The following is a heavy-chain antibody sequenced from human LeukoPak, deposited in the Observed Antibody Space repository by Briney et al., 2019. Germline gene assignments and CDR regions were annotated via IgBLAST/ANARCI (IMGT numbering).Heavy chain of an antibody. Sequence: ASVKVSCKASGYTFTSYYMHWVRQPPGQGLEWMGIINPSGGSTSYAQKFQGRVTMTRDTSTSTVYMELSSLRSEDTAVYYCARESLFGERLMDVWGQGTTVTVSS. V-gene: IGHV1-46*01. D-gene: IGHD3-10*01. J-gene: IGHJ6*02. CDR1: GYTFTSYY. CDR3: ARESLFGERLMDV. CDR2: INPSGGST.